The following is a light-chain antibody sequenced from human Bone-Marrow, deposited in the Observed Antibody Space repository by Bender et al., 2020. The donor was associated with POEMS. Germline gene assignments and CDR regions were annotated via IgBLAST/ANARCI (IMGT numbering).Light chain of an antibody. CDR3: TSYTDGAGGTWV. Sequence: QSALTQPASVSGSPGQSITISCTGTSSDVGSYNLVSWYQQHPGKAPKLMIYEVSKRPSGVSNRFSGSKSGNTASLTVSGLQGEDEADYYCTSYTDGAGGTWVFGGGTKLTVL. V-gene: IGLV2-14*02. CDR1: SSDVGSYNL. J-gene: IGLJ3*02. CDR2: EVS.